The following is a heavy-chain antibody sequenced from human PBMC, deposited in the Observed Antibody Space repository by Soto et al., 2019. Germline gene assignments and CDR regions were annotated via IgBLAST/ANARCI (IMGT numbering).Heavy chain of an antibody. Sequence: PGESLKISCKGSGYSFTSYWIGWVRQMPGKGLEWMGIIYPGDSDTRYSPSLQGQVTISADKSISTAYLQWSSLKASDTAMYYCARQKRGEGIAAVLDYWGQGTLVTVSS. D-gene: IGHD6-13*01. CDR3: ARQKRGEGIAAVLDY. V-gene: IGHV5-51*01. CDR1: GYSFTSYW. J-gene: IGHJ4*02. CDR2: IYPGDSDT.